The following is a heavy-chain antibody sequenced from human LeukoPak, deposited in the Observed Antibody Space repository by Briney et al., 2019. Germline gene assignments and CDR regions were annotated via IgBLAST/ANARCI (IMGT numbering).Heavy chain of an antibody. V-gene: IGHV4-34*01. CDR3: ARRYYYNLGSFPFDF. Sequence: SETLSLTCAVSGGPFSGYFWSWIRQPPGKGLEWIGEIHNSGTTNYNPSLNSRVTISEDASKNQIYLNLRSVTAADTAVYYCARRYYYNLGSFPFDFWGQGTLVTVSS. CDR2: IHNSGTT. CDR1: GGPFSGYF. J-gene: IGHJ4*02. D-gene: IGHD3-10*01.